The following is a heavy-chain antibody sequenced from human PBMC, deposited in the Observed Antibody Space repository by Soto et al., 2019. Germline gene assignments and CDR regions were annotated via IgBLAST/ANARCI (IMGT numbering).Heavy chain of an antibody. CDR2: IIPIFGTA. V-gene: IGHV1-69*12. CDR1: GGTFSSYA. Sequence: QVQLVQSGAEVKKPGSSVKVSCKASGGTFSSYAISWVRQAPGQGLEWMGGIIPIFGTANYAQKFQGRVTIAAAESTGTAYMERSSLRSEDTAVYYCASRARDWYFDLWGRGTLVTVSS. CDR3: ASRARDWYFDL. J-gene: IGHJ2*01.